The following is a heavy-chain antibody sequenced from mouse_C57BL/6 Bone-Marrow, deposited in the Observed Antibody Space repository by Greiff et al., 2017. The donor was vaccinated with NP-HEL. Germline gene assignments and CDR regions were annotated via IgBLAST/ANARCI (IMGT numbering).Heavy chain of an antibody. V-gene: IGHV14-4*01. J-gene: IGHJ1*03. Sequence: EVQLQQSGAELVRPGASVKLSCTASGFNIKDDYMHWVKQRPEQGLEWIGWIDPENGDTEYASKFQGKATITADTSSNTAYLQLSSLTSEDTAVYHCTTEIYYDYDWYFDVWGTGTTVTVSS. CDR2: IDPENGDT. CDR1: GFNIKDDY. D-gene: IGHD2-4*01. CDR3: TTEIYYDYDWYFDV.